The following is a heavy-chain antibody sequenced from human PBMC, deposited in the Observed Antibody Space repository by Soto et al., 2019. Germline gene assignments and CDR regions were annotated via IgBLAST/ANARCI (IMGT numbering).Heavy chain of an antibody. CDR2: ISGSGGST. CDR3: AKSVALDCYDSSGYWFGDY. J-gene: IGHJ4*02. V-gene: IGHV3-23*01. Sequence: GGSLRLSCAASGFTFSSYAMSWVRQAPGKGLEWVSAISGSGGSTYYADSVKGRFTISRDNSKNTLYLQMNSLRAEDTAVYYCAKSVALDCYDSSGYWFGDYWGQGTLVTVSS. D-gene: IGHD3-22*01. CDR1: GFTFSSYA.